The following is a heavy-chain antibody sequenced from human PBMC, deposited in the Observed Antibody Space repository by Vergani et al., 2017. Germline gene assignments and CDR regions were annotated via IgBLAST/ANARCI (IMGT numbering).Heavy chain of an antibody. CDR3: ATQPPLRYFDWSYYFDY. CDR1: GFTFSSYA. V-gene: IGHV3-23*01. D-gene: IGHD3-9*01. Sequence: EVQLLESGGGLVQPGGSLRLSCAASGFTFSSYAMSWVRQAPGKGLEWVSAISGSGGSTYYADSVKGRFTISRDNSKNTLYLQMNSLRAEDTAVYYCATQPPLRYFDWSYYFDYWGQGTLVTVSS. CDR2: ISGSGGST. J-gene: IGHJ4*02.